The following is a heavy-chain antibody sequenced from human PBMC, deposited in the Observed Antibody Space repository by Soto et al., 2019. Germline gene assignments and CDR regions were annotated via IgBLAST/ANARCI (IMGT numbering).Heavy chain of an antibody. CDR3: ARDVLRSVGAAYYYYCYGMDV. CDR2: ISYDGSNK. Sequence: QVQLVESGGGVVQPGRSLRLSCAASGFTFSSYAMHWVRQAPGKGLEWVAVISYDGSNKYYADSVKGRFTISRDNSKNTLDLHMNSLRAEDTAVYYCARDVLRSVGAAYYYYCYGMDVWGQGATVTVSS. D-gene: IGHD1-26*01. V-gene: IGHV3-30-3*01. J-gene: IGHJ6*02. CDR1: GFTFSSYA.